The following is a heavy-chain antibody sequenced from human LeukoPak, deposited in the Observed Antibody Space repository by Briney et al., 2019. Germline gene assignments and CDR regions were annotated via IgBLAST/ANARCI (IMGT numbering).Heavy chain of an antibody. D-gene: IGHD6-6*01. Sequence: SGGSLRLSCAASGFTFSSYSMNWVRQAPGKGLEWVSSISSSSSYIYYADSVKGRFTISRDNAKNSLYLQMNSLRAEDTAVYYCARDLEYSSPPGPVDIWGQGTMVTVSS. CDR1: GFTFSSYS. CDR3: ARDLEYSSPPGPVDI. V-gene: IGHV3-21*01. CDR2: ISSSSSYI. J-gene: IGHJ3*02.